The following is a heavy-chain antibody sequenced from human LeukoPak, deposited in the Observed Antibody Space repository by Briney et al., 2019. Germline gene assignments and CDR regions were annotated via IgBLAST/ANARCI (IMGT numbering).Heavy chain of an antibody. D-gene: IGHD1-26*01. CDR2: IYYSGST. V-gene: IGHV4-39*01. CDR3: ARQGSYYSGGPVEY. CDR1: GGSVSSSSNY. Sequence: SETLSLTCSVSGGSVSSSSNYWGWIRQPPGKGLEWIGSIYYSGSTYYNPSLKSRVTISVDTSKNQFSLKLSSVTAADTAVYYCARQGSYYSGGPVEYWGQGNRLTVSS. J-gene: IGHJ4*02.